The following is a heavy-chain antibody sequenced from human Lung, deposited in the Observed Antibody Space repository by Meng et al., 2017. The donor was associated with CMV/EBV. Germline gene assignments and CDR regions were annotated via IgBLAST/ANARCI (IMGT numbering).Heavy chain of an antibody. J-gene: IGHJ4*02. V-gene: IGHV4-39*07. CDR3: SREVYLDGSGFRRSYSDF. CDR2: IHNSGSS. D-gene: IGHD3-22*01. CDR1: DDSISSNIYY. Sequence: SETLSLXCTVSDDSISSNIYYWGWIRQPPGKGLEWIGNIHNSGSSFHNPSLKGRVTISIDMSRNQFSLTLNSVTAADTAVYYCSREVYLDGSGFRRSYSDFXGQGXLVTVSS.